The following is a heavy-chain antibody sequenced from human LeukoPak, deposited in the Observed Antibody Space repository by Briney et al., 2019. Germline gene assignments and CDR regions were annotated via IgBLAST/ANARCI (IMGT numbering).Heavy chain of an antibody. V-gene: IGHV1-8*01. Sequence: ASVKVSCKASGYTFTNYNIDWVRQATGQGLEWMGWMNPNSGKTGYAQKFQGRVTMTRNTSISTAYMELSSLRSEDTAVYYCAREDYYDSGSNDYWGQGTLVTVSS. D-gene: IGHD3-22*01. J-gene: IGHJ4*02. CDR2: MNPNSGKT. CDR3: AREDYYDSGSNDY. CDR1: GYTFTNYN.